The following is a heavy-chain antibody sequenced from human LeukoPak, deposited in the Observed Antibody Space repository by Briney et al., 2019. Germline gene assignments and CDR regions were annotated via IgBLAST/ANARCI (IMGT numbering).Heavy chain of an antibody. Sequence: SETLSLTCAVYGGSFSGYYWSWIRQPPGKGLEWIGEINHSGSTNYNPSLKSRVTISVDTSKNQFSLKLSSVTAADTAVCYCARAGYCSSTSCYGYYYMDVWGKGTTVTVSS. J-gene: IGHJ6*03. D-gene: IGHD2-2*01. CDR1: GGSFSGYY. V-gene: IGHV4-34*01. CDR3: ARAGYCSSTSCYGYYYMDV. CDR2: INHSGST.